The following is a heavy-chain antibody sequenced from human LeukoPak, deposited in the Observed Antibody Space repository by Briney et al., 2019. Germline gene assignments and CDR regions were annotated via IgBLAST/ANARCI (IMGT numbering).Heavy chain of an antibody. CDR1: GFTFSSYS. CDR3: ASGEYSYGYTQDY. J-gene: IGHJ4*02. CDR2: ISSSSSYI. Sequence: PGGSLRLSCAASGFTFSSYSMNWVRQAPGKGLEWVSSISSSSSYIYYADSVKGRFTISRDNAKNSLYLQMNSLRAEDTAVYYCASGEYSYGYTQDYWGQGTLVTVSS. V-gene: IGHV3-21*01. D-gene: IGHD5-18*01.